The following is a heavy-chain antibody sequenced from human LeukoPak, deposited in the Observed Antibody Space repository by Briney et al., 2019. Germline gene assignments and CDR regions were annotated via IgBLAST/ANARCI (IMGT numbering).Heavy chain of an antibody. CDR2: IYYSGST. Sequence: SETLSLTCTVSGGSISSSSYYWGWIHQPPGKGLEWIGSIYYSGSTHYNPSLKSRVTISVDTSKNQFSLKLSSVTAADTAVYYCARGRKPPLYMVGAIWFDPWGQGTLVTVSS. D-gene: IGHD4/OR15-4a*01. CDR3: ARGRKPPLYMVGAIWFDP. CDR1: GGSISSSSYY. J-gene: IGHJ5*02. V-gene: IGHV4-39*07.